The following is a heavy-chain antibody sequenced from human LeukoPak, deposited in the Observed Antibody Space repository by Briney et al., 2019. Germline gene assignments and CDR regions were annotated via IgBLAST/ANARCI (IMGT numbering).Heavy chain of an antibody. V-gene: IGHV4-30-2*01. CDR2: INHSGST. CDR1: GGSISSGGYS. CDR3: ATGGTVTGNDAFDI. J-gene: IGHJ3*02. Sequence: PSETLSLTCAVSGGSISSGGYSWSWIRQPPGKGLEWIGEINHSGSTNYNPSLKSRVTISVDTSKNQFSLKLSSVTAADTAVYYCATGGTVTGNDAFDIWGQGTMVTVSS. D-gene: IGHD4-17*01.